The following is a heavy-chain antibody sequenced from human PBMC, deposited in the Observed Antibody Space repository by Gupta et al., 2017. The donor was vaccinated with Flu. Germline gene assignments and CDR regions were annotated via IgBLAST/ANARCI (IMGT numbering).Heavy chain of an antibody. CDR2: INHSGDS. CDR1: GGSFTNYY. V-gene: IGHV4-34*02. Sequence: QVHLQQWGAGLLKASETLSLTCAVYGGSFTNYYWTWIRQSPGKGLEWIGEINHSGDSNYSPSLKSRVTISVDRSKNQFSLKVTSVTAADTSVYYCARGVYDVLTGYETVDYFDYWGQGTLVTVSS. D-gene: IGHD3-9*01. J-gene: IGHJ4*02. CDR3: ARGVYDVLTGYETVDYFDY.